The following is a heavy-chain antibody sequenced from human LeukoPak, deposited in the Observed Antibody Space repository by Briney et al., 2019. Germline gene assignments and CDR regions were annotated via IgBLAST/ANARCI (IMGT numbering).Heavy chain of an antibody. CDR1: GFTFSTYS. Sequence: PGGSLRLSCAASGFTFSTYSMNWVRQAPGKGLEWVSYISSSTSTIYYADSVKGRFTISRDNAKNSLYLQMNSLRAEDTALYYCARDLASSDVRGKGTTVTVSS. D-gene: IGHD3-16*01. J-gene: IGHJ6*04. CDR3: ARDLASSDV. V-gene: IGHV3-48*04. CDR2: ISSSTSTI.